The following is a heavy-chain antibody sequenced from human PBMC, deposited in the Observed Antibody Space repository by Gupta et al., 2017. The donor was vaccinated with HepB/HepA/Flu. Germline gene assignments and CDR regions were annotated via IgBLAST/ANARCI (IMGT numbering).Heavy chain of an antibody. Sequence: QVQLQESGPRLVKPAQTLSLTCNVSGGSVDSGDQYWSWVRQPPGKGLEWIGYISYRGTTYYKPSLRSRLTISLDTARNHFSLKLASVTAADTALYFCARPLTNIDAFDVWGRGTMGTVSS. D-gene: IGHD2-8*01. CDR1: GGSVDSGDQY. CDR2: ISYRGTT. V-gene: IGHV4-30-4*01. CDR3: ARPLTNIDAFDV. J-gene: IGHJ3*01.